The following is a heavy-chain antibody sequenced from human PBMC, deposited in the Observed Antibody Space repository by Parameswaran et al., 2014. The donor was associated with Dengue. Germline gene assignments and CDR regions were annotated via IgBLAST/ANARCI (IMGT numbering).Heavy chain of an antibody. J-gene: IGHJ5*02. D-gene: IGHD2-15*01. Sequence: SWVRQAPGQGLEWMGWISGYNSNKSYGQKFQGRVSMTTDTSTTTAYMELRSLRSDDTAVYYCARVRCSGGSCFLGWFDPWGQGTLVTVSS. CDR2: ISGYNSNK. CDR3: ARVRCSGGSCFLGWFDP. V-gene: IGHV1-18*01.